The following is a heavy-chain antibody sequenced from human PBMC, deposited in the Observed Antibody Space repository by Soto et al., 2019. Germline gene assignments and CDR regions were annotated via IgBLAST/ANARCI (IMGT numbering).Heavy chain of an antibody. CDR2: MNPNSGNT. Sequence: QVQLVQSGAEVKKPGASVKVSCKASGYTFTSYDINWVRQATGQGLEWMGWMNPNSGNTGYAQKFQGRVTMTRNTSISTDYMELSSLRSEDTAVYYCARGLPSSWLPHWYFDLWGRGTLVTVSS. J-gene: IGHJ2*01. D-gene: IGHD2-15*01. V-gene: IGHV1-8*01. CDR1: GYTFTSYD. CDR3: ARGLPSSWLPHWYFDL.